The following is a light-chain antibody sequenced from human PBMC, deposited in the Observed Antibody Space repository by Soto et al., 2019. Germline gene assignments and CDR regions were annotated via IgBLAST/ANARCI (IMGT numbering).Light chain of an antibody. J-gene: IGKJ4*01. CDR3: QPYNNWPLT. Sequence: EFVLTQSPGTLSLSPGERATLSCRASQTVRNNYLAWYQQKPGQAPRLLIYDTSTRATGVPTRFSGSRSGAEFTLTINSLQSEDFAVYYCQPYNNWPLTFGGGTKVDNK. CDR2: DTS. CDR1: QTVRNN. V-gene: IGKV3-15*01.